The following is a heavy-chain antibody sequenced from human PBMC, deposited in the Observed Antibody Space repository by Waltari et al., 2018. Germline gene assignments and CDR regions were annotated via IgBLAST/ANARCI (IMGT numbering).Heavy chain of an antibody. CDR3: ARDTTLYYDFWSGSHAFDI. V-gene: IGHV4-59*11. CDR2: IYYSGST. Sequence: VQLQESGPGLVKPSETLSLTCTVSGGSISSHYWSWIRQPPGKGLEWIGYIYYSGSTNYNPSLKSRVTISVDTSKNQFSLKLSSVTAADTAVYYCARDTTLYYDFWSGSHAFDIWGQGTMVTVSS. D-gene: IGHD3-3*01. CDR1: GGSISSHY. J-gene: IGHJ3*02.